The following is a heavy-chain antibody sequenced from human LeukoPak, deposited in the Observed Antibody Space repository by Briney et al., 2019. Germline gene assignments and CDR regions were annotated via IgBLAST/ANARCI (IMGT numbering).Heavy chain of an antibody. J-gene: IGHJ4*02. CDR2: ISYDGTNK. Sequence: GRSLRLSCAASGFTFNSYGMHWVRQVPGKGLEWVAIISYDGTNKYYADSVKGRFTISRDNAKNSLYLQMNSLRAEDTALYYCARDSLGSSSWYGDYWGQGTLVTVSS. CDR3: ARDSLGSSSWYGDY. V-gene: IGHV3-30*03. CDR1: GFTFNSYG. D-gene: IGHD6-13*01.